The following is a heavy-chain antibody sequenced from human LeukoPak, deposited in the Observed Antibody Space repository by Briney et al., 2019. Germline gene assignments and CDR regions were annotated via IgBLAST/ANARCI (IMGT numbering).Heavy chain of an antibody. CDR2: IYPGDSDT. V-gene: IGHV5-51*01. CDR1: GSRFTSYW. CDR3: ARTSYYYGSGSYYIGWFDP. J-gene: IGHJ5*02. Sequence: GESLQISCKGSGSRFTSYWIGWTRQLPGKGLEWMGIIYPGDSDTRYSPSLQGQVTISADKSISTAYLQWSSLKASDTAMYYCARTSYYYGSGSYYIGWFDPWGQGTLVTVSS. D-gene: IGHD3-10*01.